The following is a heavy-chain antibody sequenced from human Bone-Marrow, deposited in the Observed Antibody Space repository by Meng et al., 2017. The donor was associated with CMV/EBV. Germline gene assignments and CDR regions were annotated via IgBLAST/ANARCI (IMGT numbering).Heavy chain of an antibody. CDR1: GGSFSGYY. J-gene: IGHJ4*02. Sequence: SETLSLTCAVYGGSFSGYYWSWIRQPTGEGLEWIGEINHSGSTNYNPSLKSRVTISVDTSKNQFSLKLSSVTSADTAVYYCARSGGDVFDYWGQGTLVTVSS. CDR2: INHSGST. V-gene: IGHV4-34*01. D-gene: IGHD3-10*01. CDR3: ARSGGDVFDY.